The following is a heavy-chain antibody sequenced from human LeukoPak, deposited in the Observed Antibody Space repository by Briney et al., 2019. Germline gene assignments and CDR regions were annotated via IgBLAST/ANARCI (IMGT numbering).Heavy chain of an antibody. D-gene: IGHD3-3*01. CDR3: TTGSIDFWSGYYTGIPIDY. CDR1: GFTFSSYG. Sequence: GRSLRLSCAASGFTFSSYGMHWVRQAPGKGLEWVGRIKSKTDGGTTDYAAPVKGRFTISRDDSKNTLYLQMNSLKTEDTAVYYCTTGSIDFWSGYYTGIPIDYWGQGTLVTVSS. V-gene: IGHV3-15*01. J-gene: IGHJ4*02. CDR2: IKSKTDGGTT.